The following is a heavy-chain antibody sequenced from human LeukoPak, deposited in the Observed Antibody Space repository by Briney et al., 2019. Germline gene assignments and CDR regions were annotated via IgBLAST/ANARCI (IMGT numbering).Heavy chain of an antibody. V-gene: IGHV1-69*05. J-gene: IGHJ6*03. D-gene: IGHD2-2*01. CDR1: GGTFSSYA. Sequence: SVKVSCKASGGTFSSYAISWVRQAPGQGLEWMGGIIPIFGTANYAQKFQGRVTITTDESTSTAYMELSSLRSEDTAVYYCAREVLGCSSTSCYPNYYYYYMDVWGKGTTVTVSS. CDR3: AREVLGCSSTSCYPNYYYYYMDV. CDR2: IIPIFGTA.